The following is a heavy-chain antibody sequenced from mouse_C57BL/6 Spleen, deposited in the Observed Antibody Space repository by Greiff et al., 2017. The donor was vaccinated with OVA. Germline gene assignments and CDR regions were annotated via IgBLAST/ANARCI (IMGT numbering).Heavy chain of an antibody. CDR2: INYDGSST. CDR1: GFTFSDYY. D-gene: IGHD6-1*01. J-gene: IGHJ2*01. CDR3: ARDPSGYYYFDY. V-gene: IGHV5-16*01. Sequence: EVQLVESEGGLVQPGSSMKLSCTASGFTFSDYYMAWVRQVPEKGLEWVANINYDGSSTYYLDSLKSRFIISRDNAKNILYLQMSSLKSEDTATYYCARDPSGYYYFDYWGQGTTLTVSS.